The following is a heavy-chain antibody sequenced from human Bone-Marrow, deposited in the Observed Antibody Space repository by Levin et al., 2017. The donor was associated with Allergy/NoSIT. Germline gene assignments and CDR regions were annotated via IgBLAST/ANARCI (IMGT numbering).Heavy chain of an antibody. CDR2: INSDGSST. Sequence: GESLKISCAASGFTFSSYWMHWVRQAPGKGLVWVSRINSDGSSTSYADSVKGRFTISRDNAKNTLYLQMNSLRAEDTAVYYCAPSITMVRGVDFDSWGQGTMVTVSS. V-gene: IGHV3-74*01. J-gene: IGHJ3*02. D-gene: IGHD3-10*01. CDR3: APSITMVRGVDFDS. CDR1: GFTFSSYW.